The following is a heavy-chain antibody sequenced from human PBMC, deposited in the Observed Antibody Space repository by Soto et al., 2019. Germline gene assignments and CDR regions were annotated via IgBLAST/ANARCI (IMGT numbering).Heavy chain of an antibody. D-gene: IGHD3-16*01. CDR1: GFTFRIYS. J-gene: IGHJ3*02. V-gene: IGHV3-33*01. CDR3: ARDATFGTKGGSFDI. CDR2: MWYDGTNK. Sequence: HPGGSLRLSCAASGFTFRIYSMHWVRQSPGKGLEWVAVMWYDGTNKYYGESVKGRFTISRDNSENTLYLQMNSLRVEDTAVYCCARDATFGTKGGSFDIWGHGTLVTVSS.